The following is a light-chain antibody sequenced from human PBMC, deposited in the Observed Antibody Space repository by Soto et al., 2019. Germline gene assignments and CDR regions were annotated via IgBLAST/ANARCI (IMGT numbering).Light chain of an antibody. J-gene: IGLJ1*01. V-gene: IGLV2-11*01. CDR2: DVS. CDR3: CSFAGSYTLYV. CDR1: SSEFGGYTY. Sequence: QSVLTQPRSVSGSPGQSVAISCTGTSSEFGGYTYVSWFQQHPGKAPKLMIYDVSKRPSGVPDRFSGSKSGNTASLTISGLQAEDEADYYCCSFAGSYTLYVFGTGTKVTVL.